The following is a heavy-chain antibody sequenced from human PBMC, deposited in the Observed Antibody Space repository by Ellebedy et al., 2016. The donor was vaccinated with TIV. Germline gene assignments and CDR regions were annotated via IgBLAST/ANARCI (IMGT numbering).Heavy chain of an antibody. CDR1: GFTFTNYH. J-gene: IGHJ4*02. CDR3: AHFLGNTMVRGVLTALDY. Sequence: PGGSLRLSCAASGFTFTNYHMHWVRQAPGKGLEWVAAISYDGSTDYYADSAKGRLTISRDNSKDPFYLHVNSLRAEDTAVYYCAHFLGNTMVRGVLTALDYWGQGALVTVSS. CDR2: ISYDGSTD. D-gene: IGHD3-10*01. V-gene: IGHV3-30*19.